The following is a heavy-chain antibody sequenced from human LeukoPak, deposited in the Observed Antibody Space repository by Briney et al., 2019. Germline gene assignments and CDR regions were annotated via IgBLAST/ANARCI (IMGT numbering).Heavy chain of an antibody. CDR1: GGFVSSNSAA. J-gene: IGHJ4*02. D-gene: IGHD6-19*01. V-gene: IGHV6-1*01. Sequence: SQTLSLTFALSGGFVSSNSAAWNWIRPSPSRGLEWLGRTYYRSKWYNDYAVSVKSRITINPNTSKNHFSLQLNSVTPEDTAVYFCARDHINSGLFDSWGQGTLVTVSS. CDR2: TYYRSKWYN. CDR3: ARDHINSGLFDS.